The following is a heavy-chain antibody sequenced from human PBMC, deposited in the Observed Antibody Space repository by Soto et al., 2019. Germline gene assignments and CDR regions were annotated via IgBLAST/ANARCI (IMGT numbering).Heavy chain of an antibody. D-gene: IGHD1-26*01. Sequence: EVQLVESGGGLVPPGGSLRLSCAASEFSFSAYWMAWVRQAPGKGLEWVATLDKGGGEKHYVDSVKGRFTISRDNAKHTLYLQMTSLSAEDTAVYYFTRVGNGFDPWGPGTLVTVSS. CDR3: TRVGNGFDP. J-gene: IGHJ5*02. CDR1: EFSFSAYW. V-gene: IGHV3-7*05. CDR2: LDKGGGEK.